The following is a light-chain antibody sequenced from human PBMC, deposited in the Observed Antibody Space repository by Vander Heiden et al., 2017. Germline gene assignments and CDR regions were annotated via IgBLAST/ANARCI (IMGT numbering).Light chain of an antibody. CDR3: HQYHSPAYT. Sequence: DIQMNQSPSSPSASVGDRVTITCQATQDISNYLYWYQQKPGQAPKLLIYVASNWETGVPSRFSGSRSGTDFTFTISSLQPEDIATYYCHQYHSPAYTFGQGTKLEI. CDR2: VAS. CDR1: QDISNY. V-gene: IGKV1-33*01. J-gene: IGKJ2*01.